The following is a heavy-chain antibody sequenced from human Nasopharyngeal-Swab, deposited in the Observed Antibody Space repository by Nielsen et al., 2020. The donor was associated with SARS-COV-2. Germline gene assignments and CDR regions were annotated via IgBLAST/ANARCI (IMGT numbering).Heavy chain of an antibody. D-gene: IGHD3-16*02. CDR1: GFPSRIFV. CDR3: ANGLDVWGNHRQYYFDY. V-gene: IGHV3-23*01. J-gene: IGHJ4*02. Sequence: GASLKISCAASGFPSRIFVMSWVRQTPGKGLEWVSSINKSGGGTYFADSVKGRFTISRDTSKNTLYLQMNSLRAEDSAIYYCANGLDVWGNHRQYYFDYWGQGTLVTVSS. CDR2: INKSGGGT.